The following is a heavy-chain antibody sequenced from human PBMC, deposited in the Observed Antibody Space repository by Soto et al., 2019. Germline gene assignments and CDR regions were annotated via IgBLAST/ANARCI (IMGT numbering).Heavy chain of an antibody. J-gene: IGHJ4*02. CDR2: IYYSGST. V-gene: IGHV4-59*01. Sequence: SETLSLTCTVSGGSISSYYWSWIRQPPGKGLEWIGYIYYSGSTNYNPSLKSRVTISVDTSKNQFSLKLSSVTAADTAVYYCARVEGIRFLEWLDYPSNYYFDYWGQGTLVTVSS. CDR3: ARVEGIRFLEWLDYPSNYYFDY. D-gene: IGHD3-3*01. CDR1: GGSISSYY.